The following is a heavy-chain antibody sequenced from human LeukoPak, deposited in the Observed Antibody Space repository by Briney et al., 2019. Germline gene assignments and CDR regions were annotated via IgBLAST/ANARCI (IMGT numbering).Heavy chain of an antibody. CDR2: ISSSGSTI. V-gene: IGHV3-11*01. Sequence: SGGPLRLSCAASGFTFSDYYMSWIRQAPGEGLEWVSYISSSGSTIYYADSVKGRFTISRDNAKNSLYLQMNSLRAEDTAVYYCARDLIGFQRWLRRDYYYGMDVWGQGTTVTVSS. CDR3: ARDLIGFQRWLRRDYYYGMDV. CDR1: GFTFSDYY. J-gene: IGHJ6*02. D-gene: IGHD5-24*01.